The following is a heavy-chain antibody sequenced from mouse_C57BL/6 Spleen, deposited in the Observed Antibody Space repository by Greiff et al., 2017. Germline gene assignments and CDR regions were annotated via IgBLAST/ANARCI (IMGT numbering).Heavy chain of an antibody. D-gene: IGHD1-1*01. V-gene: IGHV5-17*01. J-gene: IGHJ3*01. CDR3: ARPYYGSSSFAY. Sequence: EVKLMESGGGLVKPGGSLKLSCAASGFTFSDYGMHWVRQAPEKGLEWVAYISSGSSTIDYADTVKGRFTISRDNAKNTLFLQMTSLRSEDTAMYYCARPYYGSSSFAYWGQGTLVTVSA. CDR1: GFTFSDYG. CDR2: ISSGSSTI.